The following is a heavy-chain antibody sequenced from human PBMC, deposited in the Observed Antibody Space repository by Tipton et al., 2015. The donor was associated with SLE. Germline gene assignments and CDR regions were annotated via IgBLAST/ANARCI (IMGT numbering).Heavy chain of an antibody. CDR2: IYYSGST. Sequence: TLSLTCTVSGGSISSGGYYWSWSRQHPGKGLEWIGYIYYSGSTYYNPSLKSRVTISVDTSKNQFSLKLSSVTAADTAVYYCARFPNGSGSYYTDYYMDVWGKGTTVTVSS. V-gene: IGHV4-31*03. CDR3: ARFPNGSGSYYTDYYMDV. J-gene: IGHJ6*03. CDR1: GGSISSGGYY. D-gene: IGHD3-10*01.